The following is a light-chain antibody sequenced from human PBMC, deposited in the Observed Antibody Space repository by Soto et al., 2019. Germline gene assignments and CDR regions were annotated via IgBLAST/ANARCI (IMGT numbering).Light chain of an antibody. CDR1: QGISSW. CDR2: AAS. Sequence: DIQMTQSPSSVSASLGDRVTITCRASQGISSWLAWYQQKPGKAPKLLIYAASSLQSGVPSRFRGSGSWTDFTLTIISLQHEDFVTYYFRQTNSFPLTFGGGTKVEIK. J-gene: IGKJ4*01. CDR3: RQTNSFPLT. V-gene: IGKV1-12*01.